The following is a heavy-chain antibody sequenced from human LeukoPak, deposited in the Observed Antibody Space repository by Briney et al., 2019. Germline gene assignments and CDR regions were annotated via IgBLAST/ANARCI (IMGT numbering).Heavy chain of an antibody. CDR3: ARKRAVAGPLGF. V-gene: IGHV3-74*01. CDR2: INTDGSST. J-gene: IGHJ4*02. Sequence: GGSLGLSCAASGFTFSSYWMHWVRQAPGKGLVWVSRINTDGSSTSYADSVKGRFTISRDNAKNTLYLQMNSLRAEDTAVYYCARKRAVAGPLGFGGQGTLVTVSS. D-gene: IGHD6-19*01. CDR1: GFTFSSYW.